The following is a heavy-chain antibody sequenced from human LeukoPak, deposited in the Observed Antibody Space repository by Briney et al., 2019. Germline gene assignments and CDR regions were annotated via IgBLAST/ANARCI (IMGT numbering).Heavy chain of an antibody. D-gene: IGHD3-16*01. Sequence: SETLSLTCTVSGGSISGRPYYWGWIRQPPGKGLEWIGSAYYTGNTYYNSSLKSRVTISLDTSKNHFSLRLNSVTAADTAVYYCARGAYFDSWGRGTLFTVSS. CDR1: GGSISGRPYY. CDR3: ARGAYFDS. CDR2: AYYTGNT. J-gene: IGHJ4*02. V-gene: IGHV4-39*07.